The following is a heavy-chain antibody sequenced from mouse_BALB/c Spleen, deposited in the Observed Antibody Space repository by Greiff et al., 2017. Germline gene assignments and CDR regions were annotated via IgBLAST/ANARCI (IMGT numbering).Heavy chain of an antibody. CDR3: ARGLGRGYYFDY. V-gene: IGHV1S56*01. CDR2: IYPGNVNT. D-gene: IGHD4-1*01. Sequence: QVQLQQSGPELVKPGASVRISCKASGYTFTSYYIHWVKQRPGQGLEWIGWIYPGNVNTKYNEKFKGKATLTADKSSSTAYMQLSSLTSEDSAVYFCARGLGRGYYFDYWGQGTTLTVSS. CDR1: GYTFTSYY. J-gene: IGHJ2*01.